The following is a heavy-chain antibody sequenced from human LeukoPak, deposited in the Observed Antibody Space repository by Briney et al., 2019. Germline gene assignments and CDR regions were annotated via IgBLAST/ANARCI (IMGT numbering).Heavy chain of an antibody. J-gene: IGHJ4*02. CDR1: GITLSNYG. CDR2: ISDSGGRT. D-gene: IGHD3-22*01. Sequence: GGSLRLFCAVSGITLSNYGMSWVRQARGKGLEGVAGISDSGGRTNYADSVKGRFTISRDSPKNTLYLQMNSLRAEDTALYFCAKRGVVIRVILVGFHKEAYYFDSWGQGALVTVSS. V-gene: IGHV3-23*01. CDR3: AKRGVVIRVILVGFHKEAYYFDS.